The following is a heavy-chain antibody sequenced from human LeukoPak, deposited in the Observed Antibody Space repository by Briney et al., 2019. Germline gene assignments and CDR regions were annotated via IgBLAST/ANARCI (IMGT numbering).Heavy chain of an antibody. Sequence: GGSLRLSCAASGFTFSSYAMHWVRQAPGKGLEWVAVISYDGSNKYYADSVKGRFTISRDNSKNTLYLQMNSLRAEDTAVYYCARSNQSKKAAYDYWGQGTLVTVSS. V-gene: IGHV3-30-3*01. D-gene: IGHD6-13*01. CDR1: GFTFSSYA. CDR2: ISYDGSNK. CDR3: ARSNQSKKAAYDY. J-gene: IGHJ4*02.